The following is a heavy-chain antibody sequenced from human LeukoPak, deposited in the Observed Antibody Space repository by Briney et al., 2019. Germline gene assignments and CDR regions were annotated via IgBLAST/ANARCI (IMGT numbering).Heavy chain of an antibody. CDR1: GGSISSYY. CDR3: ARESRRDGYKFDY. Sequence: SETLSLTCTVSGGSISSYYWSWIRQPPGKGLEWIGYIYYSGKTNYNPSLKSRLTISVDTSKNQFSLKLSSVTAADTAMYYCARESRRDGYKFDYWGQGTLVTVSS. D-gene: IGHD5-24*01. V-gene: IGHV4-59*01. CDR2: IYYSGKT. J-gene: IGHJ4*02.